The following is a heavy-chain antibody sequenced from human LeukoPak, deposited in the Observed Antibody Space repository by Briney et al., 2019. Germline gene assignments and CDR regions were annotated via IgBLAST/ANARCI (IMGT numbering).Heavy chain of an antibody. Sequence: GGSLRLSCVASGFIFSSYNINWVRLAPGKGLEWVSSISSSSTYIYYADSVKGRFTISRDNAKSSLDLQMDSLRVEDTAVYYCARDMGYSGSSFFDYWGQGTLVTVSS. CDR3: ARDMGYSGSSFFDY. D-gene: IGHD1-26*01. V-gene: IGHV3-21*04. CDR1: GFIFSSYN. CDR2: ISSSSTYI. J-gene: IGHJ4*02.